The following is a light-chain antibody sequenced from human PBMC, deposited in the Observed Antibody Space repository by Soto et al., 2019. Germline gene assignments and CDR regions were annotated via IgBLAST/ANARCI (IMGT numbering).Light chain of an antibody. J-gene: IGKJ2*01. CDR3: HHYGTSPPNT. CDR2: DTS. CDR1: QTLGTKY. Sequence: EIVLTQSTGTLSLSPGERATLSCRASQTLGTKYLAWYQQKPGQAPSLLIYDTSNRATGVPDRFSCSGSGTDFTLTISRLEPEDFAVYYCHHYGTSPPNTFGQGTKLEIK. V-gene: IGKV3-20*01.